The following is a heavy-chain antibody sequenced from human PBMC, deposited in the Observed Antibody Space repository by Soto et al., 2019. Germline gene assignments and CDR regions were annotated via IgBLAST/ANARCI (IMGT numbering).Heavy chain of an antibody. D-gene: IGHD6-6*01. CDR2: IYTSGST. J-gene: IGHJ6*02. CDR3: ARVRIAARTGAYGMDV. Sequence: ETLSLSSPESGGSISSYYWSWIRQPAGKGLEWIGRIYTSGSTNYNPSLKSRVTMSVDTSKNQFSLKLSSVTAADTAVYYCARVRIAARTGAYGMDVWGQGSTVTV. V-gene: IGHV4-4*07. CDR1: GGSISSYY.